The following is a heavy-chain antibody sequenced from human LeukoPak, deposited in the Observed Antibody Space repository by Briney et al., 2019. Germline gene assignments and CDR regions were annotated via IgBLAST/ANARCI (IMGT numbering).Heavy chain of an antibody. CDR1: GFPFSNYA. CDR3: AMDPGSGVRGWFDP. D-gene: IGHD3-10*01. CDR2: ISGSGGST. V-gene: IGHV3-23*01. Sequence: GGSLRLSCAASGFPFSNYALTWVRQGPGKGLEWVSAISGSGGSTYYADSAKGRFTISRDSSKNTLNLQMNSLRAEDTAVYYCAMDPGSGVRGWFDPWGQGTLVTVSS. J-gene: IGHJ5*02.